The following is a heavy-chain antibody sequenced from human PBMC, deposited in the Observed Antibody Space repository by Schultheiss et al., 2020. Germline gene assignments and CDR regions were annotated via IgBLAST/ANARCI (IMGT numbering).Heavy chain of an antibody. CDR1: GYRFTSYW. V-gene: IGHV5-51*01. CDR2: IFPGDSDI. CDR3: ARRLYCRGDNCFYPQVGGWFDP. J-gene: IGHJ5*02. Sequence: GESLKISCKASGYRFTSYWIGWVRQMPGKGLEWMGIIFPGDSDIRYSPSFQGQVTISADKSISTAYLQWSSLKASDTAMYYCARRLYCRGDNCFYPQVGGWFDPWGQGTLVTVSS. D-gene: IGHD2-15*01.